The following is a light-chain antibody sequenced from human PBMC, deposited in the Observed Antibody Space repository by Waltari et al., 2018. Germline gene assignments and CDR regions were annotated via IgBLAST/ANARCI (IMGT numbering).Light chain of an antibody. J-gene: IGKJ1*01. CDR2: GAS. V-gene: IGKV3-20*01. CDR1: QRVSRT. CDR3: QQYVSLPAT. Sequence: EIVLTQSPGTLFLSPGEGATLSCRASQRVSRTLAWYQQNPGQAPRHLIYGASSRATGIPERFSVSVSGTDFSLTISRLEPDDSAVYFCQQYVSLPATFGQGTKVEIK.